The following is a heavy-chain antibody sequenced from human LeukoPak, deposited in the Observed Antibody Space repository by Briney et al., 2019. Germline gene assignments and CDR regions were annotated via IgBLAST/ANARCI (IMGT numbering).Heavy chain of an antibody. CDR2: IHYTGTT. Sequence: SETLSLTCTVSGGSVSRNDYYWDWIRQPPGKGLEWIGAIHYTGTTNYNPSLKSRLTISVDTSRDRFSLRLGSVTAADTAVYYCARQVGGSGGFHFDYWGQGTLVTVSS. D-gene: IGHD3-10*01. CDR1: GGSVSRNDYY. CDR3: ARQVGGSGGFHFDY. J-gene: IGHJ4*02. V-gene: IGHV4-39*01.